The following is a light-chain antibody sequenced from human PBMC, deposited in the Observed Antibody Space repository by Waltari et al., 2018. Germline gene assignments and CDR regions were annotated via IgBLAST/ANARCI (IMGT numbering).Light chain of an antibody. CDR2: GSS. CDR3: QQSYSAPLT. V-gene: IGKV1-39*01. J-gene: IGKJ4*01. Sequence: DIQLTQSPSSLSASLGDRVTITCRASQSISTFLNWYQQKPGKAPKLLIHGSSSLHSGVPSRFTGSGSGTEFTLTISGLQREDLATYHCQQSYSAPLTFGGGTKVEI. CDR1: QSISTF.